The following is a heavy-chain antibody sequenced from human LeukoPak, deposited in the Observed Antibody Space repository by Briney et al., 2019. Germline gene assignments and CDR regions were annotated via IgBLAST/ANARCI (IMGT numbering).Heavy chain of an antibody. CDR2: IYTSGST. D-gene: IGHD6-6*01. CDR3: ARDFLSSSSFFDY. J-gene: IGHJ4*02. CDR1: GDSISSYY. V-gene: IGHV4-4*07. Sequence: SETLSLTCTVSGDSISSYYGSWLRQPAGKGVEWVGSIYTSGSTNYNPSLKSRVTMSVDASKNQFSLKLSSVTAADTAVYYCARDFLSSSSFFDYWGQGTLVTVSS.